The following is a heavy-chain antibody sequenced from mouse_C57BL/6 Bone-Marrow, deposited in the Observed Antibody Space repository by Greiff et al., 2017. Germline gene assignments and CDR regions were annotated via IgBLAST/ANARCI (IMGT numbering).Heavy chain of an antibody. CDR3: ARCDYGGYFDD. Sequence: VQLQQSGAELVRPGTSVKMSCKASGYTFTSYWIGWAQQRPGHGLEWIGDIYPGGGYTNYNEKFKGKVTLTADNTSSTAYMQFSSLTSEDSAIYYCARCDYGGYFDDWGQGTTLTVSS. CDR2: IYPGGGYT. V-gene: IGHV1-63*01. J-gene: IGHJ2*01. D-gene: IGHD2-4*01. CDR1: GYTFTSYW.